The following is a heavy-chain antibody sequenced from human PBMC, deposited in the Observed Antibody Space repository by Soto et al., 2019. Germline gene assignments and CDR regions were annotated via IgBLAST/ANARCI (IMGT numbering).Heavy chain of an antibody. V-gene: IGHV3-48*02. D-gene: IGHD1-1*01. CDR1: GFTFSDYT. CDR3: ARDHDYSFDY. CDR2: LTTNGDGK. Sequence: GGSLRLSCAASGFTFSDYTMNWVRQAPGKGLEWISYLTTNGDGKYYADSVKGRFTISRDNAENSLYLQMNSLRDEDTAVYYCARDHDYSFDYWGQXTLVTVSS. J-gene: IGHJ4*02.